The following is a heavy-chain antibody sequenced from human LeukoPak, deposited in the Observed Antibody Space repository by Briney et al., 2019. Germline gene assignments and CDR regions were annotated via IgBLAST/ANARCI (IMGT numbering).Heavy chain of an antibody. CDR3: ARDVHGDYGSGWFDP. CDR2: IMPLFGTA. V-gene: IGHV1-69*05. J-gene: IGHJ5*02. Sequence: SVKVSCKTSGGTFNNTAISWVRQAPGQGLEWLGGIMPLFGTAGYAQKFQGRVTITKDESTRTVYLELTSLTSDDTAVYYCARDVHGDYGSGWFDPWGQGTLVSLSS. CDR1: GGTFNNTA. D-gene: IGHD4-17*01.